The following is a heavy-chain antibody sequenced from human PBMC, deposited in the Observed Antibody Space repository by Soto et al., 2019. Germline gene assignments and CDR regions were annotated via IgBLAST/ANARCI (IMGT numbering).Heavy chain of an antibody. CDR2: ISYDGSNK. Sequence: QVQLVESGGGVVQPGRSLRLSCAASGFTFSSYGMHWVRQAPGKGLEWVAVISYDGSNKYYADSVKGRFTISRDNSKNTLYLQMNSLRAEDTAVYYCAKDRYNYGYKTLYSDYWGQGTLVTVSS. D-gene: IGHD5-18*01. CDR1: GFTFSSYG. J-gene: IGHJ4*02. V-gene: IGHV3-30*18. CDR3: AKDRYNYGYKTLYSDY.